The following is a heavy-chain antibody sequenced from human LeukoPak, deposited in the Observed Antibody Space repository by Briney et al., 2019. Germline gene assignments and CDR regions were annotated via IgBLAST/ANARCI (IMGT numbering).Heavy chain of an antibody. CDR2: ISSSSSYI. V-gene: IGHV3-21*01. CDR1: GFTFSSYS. Sequence: GGSLRLSCAASGFTFSSYSMNWVRQAPGKGLEWVSSISSSSSYIYYADSVKGRFTISRDNAKNSLYLQMNSLRAEDTAVYYCARGPGIAAAGIKKNYFDYWGQGTLVTVSS. CDR3: ARGPGIAAAGIKKNYFDY. D-gene: IGHD6-13*01. J-gene: IGHJ4*02.